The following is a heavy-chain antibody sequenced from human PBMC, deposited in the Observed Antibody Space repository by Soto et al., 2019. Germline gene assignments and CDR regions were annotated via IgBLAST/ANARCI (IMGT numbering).Heavy chain of an antibody. CDR3: ARCSGMVPSLFDL. V-gene: IGHV4-30-4*01. CDR2: IYYSGST. J-gene: IGHJ4*02. D-gene: IGHD3-10*02. CDR1: GGSISSGDYY. Sequence: LSLTCTVSGGSISSGDYYWSWIRQPPGKGLEWIGYIYYSGSTYYNPSLKSRVTISVDTSKNQFSLKLSSVTAADTAVYYCARCSGMVPSLFDLRGQRKLLSASS.